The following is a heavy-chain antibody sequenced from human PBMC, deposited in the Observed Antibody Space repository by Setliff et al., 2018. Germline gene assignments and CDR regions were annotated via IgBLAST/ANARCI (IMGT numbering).Heavy chain of an antibody. J-gene: IGHJ4*02. V-gene: IGHV1-2*02. D-gene: IGHD2-15*01. CDR1: GFTFTDHY. CDR3: ARGRIGSTWTGDY. Sequence: ASVKVSCKASGFTFTDHYMHWVRQAPGQGPEWMGWINLHSGGTNYAQKFQDRVTMTSDTSITTAYMELSSLTSDDRAIYYCARGRIGSTWTGDYRGQGTLVTVSS. CDR2: INLHSGGT.